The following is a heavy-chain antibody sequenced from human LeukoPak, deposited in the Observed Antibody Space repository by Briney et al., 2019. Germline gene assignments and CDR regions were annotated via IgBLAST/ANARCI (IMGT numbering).Heavy chain of an antibody. CDR3: ARDNGDYGGLDY. D-gene: IGHD4-17*01. CDR2: IYHSGST. J-gene: IGHJ4*02. CDR1: GGSISSGGYY. Sequence: SQTLTLTCAVSGGSISSGGYYWSWLRQPPGTGLEWIGYIYHSGSTYYNPSLKSRVTISVDRSKNQFSLKLSSVTAADTAVYYCARDNGDYGGLDYWGQGTLVTVSS. V-gene: IGHV4-30-2*01.